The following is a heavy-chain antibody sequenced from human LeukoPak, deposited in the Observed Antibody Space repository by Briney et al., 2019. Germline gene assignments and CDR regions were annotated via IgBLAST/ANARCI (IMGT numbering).Heavy chain of an antibody. D-gene: IGHD5-24*01. CDR2: IYYSGRT. J-gene: IGHJ3*02. CDR1: GDSINSYY. Sequence: SETLSLTCTVSGDSINSYYWNWIRQPPGKGLEWIGYIYYSGRTDYNPSLKSRVTISVGTSKHQFSMKLKSVTAADTAVYFCARGRWLPNAFDIWGQGTMVTVFS. CDR3: ARGRWLPNAFDI. V-gene: IGHV4-59*01.